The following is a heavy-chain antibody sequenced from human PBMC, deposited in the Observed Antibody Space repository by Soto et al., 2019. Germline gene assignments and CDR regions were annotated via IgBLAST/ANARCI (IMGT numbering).Heavy chain of an antibody. Sequence: RGALGLSCASSVFTSSSYAMIWVRRAPGKGLDWVSKISPSGAYTYYTDSVKGRFTISRDNPKNTLHLQMNSLRAEDTAVYYCAIESSGRYSSYWGQGTMVTVSS. CDR1: VFTSSSYA. V-gene: IGHV3-23*01. J-gene: IGHJ4*02. CDR2: ISPSGAYT. D-gene: IGHD1-26*01. CDR3: AIESSGRYSSY.